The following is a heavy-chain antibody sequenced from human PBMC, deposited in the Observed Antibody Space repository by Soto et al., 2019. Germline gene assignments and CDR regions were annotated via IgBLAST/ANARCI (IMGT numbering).Heavy chain of an antibody. V-gene: IGHV1-18*04. D-gene: IGHD6-19*01. CDR1: GYTLANYG. CDR2: VTPYKADT. CDR3: ARGMVSSGWFLDY. J-gene: IGHJ4*02. Sequence: ASVKVSCKASGYTLANYGVTWVRQAPGQGLEWLGRVTPYKADTNSAQNLQGRVTMATDTSTNTAYLELRSLRSDDTAVYYCARGMVSSGWFLDYWGQGTLVTVPS.